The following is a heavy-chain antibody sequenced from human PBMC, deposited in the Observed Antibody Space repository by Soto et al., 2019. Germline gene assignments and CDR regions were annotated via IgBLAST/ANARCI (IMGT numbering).Heavy chain of an antibody. CDR1: GFTFSSYA. V-gene: IGHV3-23*01. CDR3: AKGRGGNNRYSFAY. J-gene: IGHJ4*02. Sequence: EVQLLESGGGLVQPGGSLRLSCAASGFTFSSYAMSWVRQAPGKGLEWVSTITSDGGNTYYVDSVKGRFTISRDNSKNTLYPQMNSLRAEDTAVYYCAKGRGGNNRYSFAYWGQGTLVTVSS. D-gene: IGHD3-10*01. CDR2: ITSDGGNT.